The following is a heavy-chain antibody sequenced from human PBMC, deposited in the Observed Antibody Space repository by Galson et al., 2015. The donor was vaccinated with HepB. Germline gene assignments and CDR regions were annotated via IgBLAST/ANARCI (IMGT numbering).Heavy chain of an antibody. V-gene: IGHV1-69*02. CDR1: GGTFSRYT. CDR3: ARVDGVTNDAFDI. Sequence: SVKVSCKASGGTFSRYTISWVRQAPGQGLEWMGRIIPILGIANYAQKFQGRVTITADKSTSTAYMELSSLRSEDTAVYYCARVDGVTNDAFDIWGQGTMVTVSS. CDR2: IIPILGIA. D-gene: IGHD4-17*01. J-gene: IGHJ3*02.